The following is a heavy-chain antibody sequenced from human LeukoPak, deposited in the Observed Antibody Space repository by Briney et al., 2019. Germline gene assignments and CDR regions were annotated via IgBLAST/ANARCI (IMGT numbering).Heavy chain of an antibody. V-gene: IGHV4-4*07. CDR1: GHSMSIYH. D-gene: IGHD3-22*01. J-gene: IGHJ3*02. CDR3: ARVGKYYYDRTGAFDI. CDR2: IYTSGST. Sequence: PSETLSLTCTLSGHSMSIYHWSWPRQPAGKGLEWIGRIYTSGSTNYNPSLKSRVTMSVDTSKNHFSLKLSSVTAADTAIYYCARVGKYYYDRTGAFDIWGQGTMVTVSS.